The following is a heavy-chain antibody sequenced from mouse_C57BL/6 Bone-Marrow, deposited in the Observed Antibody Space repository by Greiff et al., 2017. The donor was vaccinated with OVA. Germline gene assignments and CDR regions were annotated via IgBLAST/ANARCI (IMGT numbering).Heavy chain of an antibody. CDR2: IYPGNSDT. D-gene: IGHD2-1*01. V-gene: IGHV1-5*01. Sequence: VQLQQSGTVLARPGASVKMSCKTSGYTFTSYWMHWVKQRPGQGLEWIGAIYPGNSDTSYNQKFKGKAILTADKSSSTAYMELRSLTSEDSAVYYCTRGGYYGNYYAMDYWGQGTSVTVSS. CDR3: TRGGYYGNYYAMDY. J-gene: IGHJ4*01. CDR1: GYTFTSYW.